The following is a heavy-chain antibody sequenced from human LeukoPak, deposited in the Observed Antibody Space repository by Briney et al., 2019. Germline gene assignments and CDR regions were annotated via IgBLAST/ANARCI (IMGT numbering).Heavy chain of an antibody. D-gene: IGHD3-22*01. V-gene: IGHV4-4*07. J-gene: IGHJ3*02. CDR2: IYTSGST. Sequence: PSETLSLTCTVSGGSISSYYWSWIRQPAGKGLEWIGRIYTSGSTNYNPSLKSRATMSVDTSKNQFSPKLSSVTAADTAVYYCARGRWYYDSSGYEDAFDIWGQGTMVTVSS. CDR3: ARGRWYYDSSGYEDAFDI. CDR1: GGSISSYY.